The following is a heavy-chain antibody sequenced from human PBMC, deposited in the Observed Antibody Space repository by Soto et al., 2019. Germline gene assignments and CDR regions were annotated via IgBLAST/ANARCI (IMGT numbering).Heavy chain of an antibody. CDR2: IYYSGST. J-gene: IGHJ5*01. Sequence: PSETLSLTCTVSGGSISSGGYYWSWIRQHPGKGLEWIGYIYYSGSTYYNPSLKSRVTISVDTSKNQFSLKLSSVTAADTAVYYCARDFPSSTGTDSWGQGTLVTVSS. D-gene: IGHD1-1*01. CDR1: GGSISSGGYY. CDR3: ARDFPSSTGTDS. V-gene: IGHV4-31*03.